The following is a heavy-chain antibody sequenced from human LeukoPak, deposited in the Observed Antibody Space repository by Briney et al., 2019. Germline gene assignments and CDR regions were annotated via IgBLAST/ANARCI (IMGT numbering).Heavy chain of an antibody. J-gene: IGHJ4*02. CDR2: IYNSGNT. D-gene: IGHD1-26*01. V-gene: IGHV4-59*08. Sequence: PSETLSLTCTVSGGSISSYYWSWIRQPPGKGREWIGYIYNSGNTNYNPSLKSRVTISVDTPKNQFSLKLSSVTAADTAVYYCARQRGGSYYGDTYYFDYWGQGTLVTVSS. CDR3: ARQRGGSYYGDTYYFDY. CDR1: GGSISSYY.